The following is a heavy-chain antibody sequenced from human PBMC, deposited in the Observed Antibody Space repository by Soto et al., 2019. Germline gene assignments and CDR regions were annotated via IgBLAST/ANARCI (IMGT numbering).Heavy chain of an antibody. J-gene: IGHJ6*02. D-gene: IGHD1-26*01. CDR3: AMLNSGSYSYHGMDV. CDR1: GFTFSSYA. CDR2: IRGSGGNT. Sequence: EVQLLESGGDLVQPWWSLRLSCAASGFTFSSYAMNWVRQAPGKGLEWVSAIRGSGGNTFYADSVKGRFTISRDNSKNTLFLQMHSLRAEDTAIYYCAMLNSGSYSYHGMDVWGQGTTVTVSS. V-gene: IGHV3-23*01.